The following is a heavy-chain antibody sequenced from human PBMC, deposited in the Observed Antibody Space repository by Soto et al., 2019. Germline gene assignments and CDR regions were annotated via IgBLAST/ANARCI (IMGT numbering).Heavy chain of an antibody. Sequence: QVQLQESGPGLVKPSQTLSLTCTVSGGSISSGGYYWSWIRQHPGKGLERIGYIYDRGSTYYNPSRTSGLTLTVDTSKNQFDLKLSCVTAADTAVYYCAIHPDCGGDCALRGQGTLVTGSS. D-gene: IGHD2-21*02. CDR1: GGSISSGGYY. CDR2: IYDRGST. J-gene: IGHJ4*02. CDR3: AIHPDCGGDCAL. V-gene: IGHV4-31*03.